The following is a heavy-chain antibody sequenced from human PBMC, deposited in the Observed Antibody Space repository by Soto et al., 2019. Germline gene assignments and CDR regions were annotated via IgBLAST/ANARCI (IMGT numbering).Heavy chain of an antibody. V-gene: IGHV3-49*03. CDR2: IRSKAYGGTT. J-gene: IGHJ4*02. CDR3: TRVTYYDFWSGYQR. CDR1: GFTFGDYA. Sequence: PGGSLRLSCTASGFTFGDYAMSGFRQAPGKGLEWVGFIRSKAYGGTTEYAASVKGRFTISRDDSKSIAYLQMNSLKTEDTAVYYCTRVTYYDFWSGYQRWGQGTLVTVSS. D-gene: IGHD3-3*01.